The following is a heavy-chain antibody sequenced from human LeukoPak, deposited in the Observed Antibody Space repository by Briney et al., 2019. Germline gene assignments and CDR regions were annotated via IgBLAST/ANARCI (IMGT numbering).Heavy chain of an antibody. CDR1: GGTFSIYA. J-gene: IGHJ4*02. CDR2: IIPIFGTA. CDR3: ARVGSSGVLLWSTGSFDY. D-gene: IGHD3-10*01. Sequence: SVNVSCTASGGTFSIYAISWVRQAPGQGLEGMGGIIPIFGTANYAQKFQGRVTITADESTSTAYMELSSLRSEDTAVYYCARVGSSGVLLWSTGSFDYWGQGTLVTVSS. V-gene: IGHV1-69*13.